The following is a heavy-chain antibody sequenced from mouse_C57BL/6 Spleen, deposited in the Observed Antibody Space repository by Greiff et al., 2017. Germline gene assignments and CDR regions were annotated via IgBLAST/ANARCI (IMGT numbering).Heavy chain of an antibody. CDR3: AIEEYYDSSYGYFDV. CDR1: GYSFTGYF. Sequence: EVKLMESGPELVKPGDSVKISCKASGYSFTGYFMNWVMQSHGKSLEWIGRINPYNGDTFYNQKFKGKATLTVDKSSSTAHMELRSLTSEDSAVXYCAIEEYYDSSYGYFDVRGTGTTDTVSS. CDR2: INPYNGDT. D-gene: IGHD1-1*01. J-gene: IGHJ1*03. V-gene: IGHV1-20*01.